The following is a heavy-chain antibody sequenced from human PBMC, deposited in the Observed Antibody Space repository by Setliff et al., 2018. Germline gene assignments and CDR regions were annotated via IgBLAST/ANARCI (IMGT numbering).Heavy chain of an antibody. Sequence: ASVKVSCKASGYTSNNYGVAWVRQAPGRGLDWMGWVTIYNGNTKYAQNLQGRLTLSTDRSTNTVYMELGSLTTDDTAIYYCARVESMVRGKNILRHFDYWGQGTQVTVS. CDR1: GYTSNNYG. CDR3: ARVESMVRGKNILRHFDY. J-gene: IGHJ4*02. CDR2: VTIYNGNT. V-gene: IGHV1-18*01. D-gene: IGHD3-10*01.